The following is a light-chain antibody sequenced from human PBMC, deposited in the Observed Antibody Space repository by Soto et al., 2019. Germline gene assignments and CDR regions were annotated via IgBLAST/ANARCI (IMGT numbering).Light chain of an antibody. Sequence: QPVLTQSPSASASLGASVKLTCTLSSGHSSYAIAWHQQQPEKGPRYLMKLNSDGSHSKGDGIPDRFSGSSSGAERYLTISSLQSEDEADYYCQTWGTGMGVFGGVTKLTVL. J-gene: IGLJ3*02. CDR2: LNSDGSH. CDR1: SGHSSYA. V-gene: IGLV4-69*01. CDR3: QTWGTGMGV.